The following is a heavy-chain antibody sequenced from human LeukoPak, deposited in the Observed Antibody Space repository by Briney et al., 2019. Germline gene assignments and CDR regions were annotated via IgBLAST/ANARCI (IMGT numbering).Heavy chain of an antibody. Sequence: GGSLRLSCAASGFTFSSYVMHWVRQAPGKGLEWVAIISYDGSNEYYADSVKGRFTISRDNSKNMLYLQMNSLRAEDTAVYYCAKGPLLWDWGQGTLVTVSS. D-gene: IGHD2/OR15-2a*01. CDR1: GFTFSSYV. CDR2: ISYDGSNE. V-gene: IGHV3-30*04. J-gene: IGHJ4*02. CDR3: AKGPLLWD.